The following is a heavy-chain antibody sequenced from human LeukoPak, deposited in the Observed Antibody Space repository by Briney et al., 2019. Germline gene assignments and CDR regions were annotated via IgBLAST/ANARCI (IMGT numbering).Heavy chain of an antibody. CDR1: GFTFSSYG. D-gene: IGHD2-2*01. V-gene: IGHV3-30*18. J-gene: IGHJ4*02. CDR3: AKKGRRYCSSTSCHVDY. Sequence: GGSLRLSCAASGFTFSSYGMHWVRQAPGKGLEWVAVISYDGSNKYYADSVKGRFTISRDNSKNTLYLQMNSLRAEDTAVYYCAKKGRRYCSSTSCHVDYWGQGTLVTVSS. CDR2: ISYDGSNK.